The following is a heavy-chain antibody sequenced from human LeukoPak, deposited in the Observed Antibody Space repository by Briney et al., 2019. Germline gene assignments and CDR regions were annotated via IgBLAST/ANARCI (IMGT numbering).Heavy chain of an antibody. CDR1: GGSFSGYY. D-gene: IGHD6-19*01. V-gene: IGHV4-34*01. CDR3: ARGRLRVAVAGTRYFDL. J-gene: IGHJ2*01. CDR2: INHSGST. Sequence: SETLSLTCAVYGGSFSGYYWSWIRQPPGKGLEWIGEINHSGSTNYNPSPKSRVTISVDTSKNQFSLKLNSVTAADTAVYYCARGRLRVAVAGTRYFDLWGRGTLVTVSS.